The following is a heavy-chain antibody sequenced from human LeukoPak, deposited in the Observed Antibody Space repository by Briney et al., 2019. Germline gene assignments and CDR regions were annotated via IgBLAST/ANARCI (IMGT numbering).Heavy chain of an antibody. J-gene: IGHJ4*02. Sequence: PSETLSLTCTVSGGSISSYYWSWIRQPPGKGLEWIAYIYYSGSTNYSPSLKSRVTISVDTSKNQFSLKLGSVTAADTAVYYCARFLWFGESAYYFDYWGQGTLVTVSS. CDR2: IYYSGST. CDR3: ARFLWFGESAYYFDY. D-gene: IGHD3-10*01. V-gene: IGHV4-59*01. CDR1: GGSISSYY.